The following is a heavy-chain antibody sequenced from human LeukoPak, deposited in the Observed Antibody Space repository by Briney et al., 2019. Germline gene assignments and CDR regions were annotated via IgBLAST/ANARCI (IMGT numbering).Heavy chain of an antibody. V-gene: IGHV1-2*02. Sequence: ASEKISCKASGYTFTGYYMHWVRQAPGQGLEWMGWINPNSGGTNYAQKFQGRVTMTRDTSISTAYMELSRLRSDDTAVYYCARGALAMVTYGLDYWGQGTLVTVSS. D-gene: IGHD5-18*01. J-gene: IGHJ4*02. CDR1: GYTFTGYY. CDR3: ARGALAMVTYGLDY. CDR2: INPNSGGT.